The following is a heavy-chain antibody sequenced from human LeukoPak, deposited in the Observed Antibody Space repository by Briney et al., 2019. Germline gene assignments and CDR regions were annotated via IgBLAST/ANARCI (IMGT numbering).Heavy chain of an antibody. V-gene: IGHV3-21*01. CDR1: GYTFSDFS. J-gene: IGHJ3*02. Sequence: GGSLRLSCAASGYTFSDFSVNWVRQAPGKGLEWVSSISVRSNYRYYADSVRGRFTISRDDARDSLFLQMNSLRAEDTAVYYCARDLPRYRIAAHRLADDDAFDIWGQGTMVTVSS. CDR2: ISVRSNYR. D-gene: IGHD6-13*01. CDR3: ARDLPRYRIAAHRLADDDAFDI.